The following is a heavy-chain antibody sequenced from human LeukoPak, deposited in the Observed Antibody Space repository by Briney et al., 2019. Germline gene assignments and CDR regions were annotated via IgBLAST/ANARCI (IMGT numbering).Heavy chain of an antibody. V-gene: IGHV1-18*04. J-gene: IGHJ3*02. Sequence: ASVKVSCKASGYTFTSYGISWVRQAPGQGLEWMGWLSAYNGNTNYAQKLQGRVTMTTDTSTSTAYMELRSLRSDDTAVYYCAREGPDGSGSPPVAFDIWGQGTMVTVSS. CDR3: AREGPDGSGSPPVAFDI. D-gene: IGHD3-10*01. CDR2: LSAYNGNT. CDR1: GYTFTSYG.